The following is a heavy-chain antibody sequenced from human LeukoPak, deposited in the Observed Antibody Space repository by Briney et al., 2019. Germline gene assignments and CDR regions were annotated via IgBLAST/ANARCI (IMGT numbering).Heavy chain of an antibody. D-gene: IGHD3-10*01. CDR1: GFTFGDYS. V-gene: IGHV3-49*04. CDR2: IRTKDFGGTT. J-gene: IGHJ6*03. Sequence: GGSLRLSCTASGFTFGDYSMSWVRQAPGKGLEYIGFIRTKDFGGTTEYAASVKGRFTISRDDSKSIAYLQMNSLKTENTAVYYCTRDGMVRGVGYYYYYYMDVWGKGTTVTISS. CDR3: TRDGMVRGVGYYYYYYMDV.